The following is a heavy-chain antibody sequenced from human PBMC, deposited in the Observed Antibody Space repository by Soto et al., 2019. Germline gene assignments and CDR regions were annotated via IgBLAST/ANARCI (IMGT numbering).Heavy chain of an antibody. CDR2: VYYAGST. Sequence: SETLSLTCSVSGGSISGSYWSWIRQSPGKGLEWLGYVYYAGSTNYSPSLRSRVSISVDTSKNEFSLRLSSVTAADTAVYFCARSVAVPGAHIDYWGQGTQVTVS. V-gene: IGHV4-59*01. CDR3: ARSVAVPGAHIDY. J-gene: IGHJ4*02. D-gene: IGHD6-19*01. CDR1: GGSISGSY.